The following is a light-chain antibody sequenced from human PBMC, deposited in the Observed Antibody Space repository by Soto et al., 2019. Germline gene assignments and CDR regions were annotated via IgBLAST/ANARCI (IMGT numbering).Light chain of an antibody. CDR3: SSYTSSSTLV. CDR1: SSDIGAYNY. Sequence: QSALTQPASVSGSPGQSITISCTGTSSDIGAYNYVSWYQHHPGKAPKFMMYEVSYRPSGVSNRFSGSKSGNTASLTISGLQAEDEADYYCSSYTSSSTLVFGTGTKLTVL. V-gene: IGLV2-14*01. CDR2: EVS. J-gene: IGLJ1*01.